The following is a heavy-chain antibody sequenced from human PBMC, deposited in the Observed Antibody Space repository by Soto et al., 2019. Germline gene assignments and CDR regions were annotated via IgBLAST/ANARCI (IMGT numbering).Heavy chain of an antibody. Sequence: EVQVLESGGGLIQPGGTLRLSCAASRFIFSRYVMSWVRHAPGKGLEWVSGISGSGGSTWYADSVKGRFTISRDNSKKTFYLQMSGRQVDKTAVYYLAKYPVGYGAFNYWGQGKLVT. J-gene: IGHJ4*02. V-gene: IGHV3-23*01. CDR3: AKYPVGYGAFNY. CDR1: RFIFSRYV. CDR2: ISGSGGST. D-gene: IGHD3-3*02.